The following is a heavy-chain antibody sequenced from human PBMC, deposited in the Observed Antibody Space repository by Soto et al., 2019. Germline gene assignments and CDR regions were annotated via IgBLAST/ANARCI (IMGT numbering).Heavy chain of an antibody. CDR2: IYYSGST. V-gene: IGHV4-31*03. CDR3: ARDLLLGPGRWFDP. D-gene: IGHD3-22*01. CDR1: GGSISSGGYY. J-gene: IGHJ5*02. Sequence: LSLTCTVSGGSISSGGYYWSWTRQHPGKGLEWIGYIYYSGSTYYNPSLKSRVTISVDTSKNQFSLKLSSVTAADTAVYYCARDLLLGPGRWFDPWGQGTLVTVSS.